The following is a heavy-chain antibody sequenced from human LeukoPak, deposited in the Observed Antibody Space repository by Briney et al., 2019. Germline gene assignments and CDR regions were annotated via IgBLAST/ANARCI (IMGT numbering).Heavy chain of an antibody. J-gene: IGHJ6*03. CDR1: GFTFDNYG. D-gene: IGHD3-10*01. V-gene: IGHV3-20*04. Sequence: GGSLRLSCAASGFTFDNYGMSWVRQVPGKGLEWASSINGNGGSTAYADSVKGRFTISRDNAKNTLYLQMNSLRAEDTAVYYCAKVSVRGVINYYYYYMDVWGKGTTVTISS. CDR3: AKVSVRGVINYYYYYMDV. CDR2: INGNGGST.